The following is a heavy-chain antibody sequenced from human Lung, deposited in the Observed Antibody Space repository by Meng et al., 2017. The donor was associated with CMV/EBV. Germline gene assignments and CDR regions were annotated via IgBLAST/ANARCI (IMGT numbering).Heavy chain of an antibody. CDR2: IYSTGNT. D-gene: IGHD2-15*01. CDR1: GFTVSSDY. CDR3: ARGVAAALFDY. Sequence: GEXXKISCAASGFTVSSDYMSWVRQAPGKGLEWVSVIYSTGNTYYADSVKGRFTISRDNSKNTLYLQMNSLRAEDTAVYYCARGVAAALFDYWGQGTLVNGAS. V-gene: IGHV3-53*01. J-gene: IGHJ4*02.